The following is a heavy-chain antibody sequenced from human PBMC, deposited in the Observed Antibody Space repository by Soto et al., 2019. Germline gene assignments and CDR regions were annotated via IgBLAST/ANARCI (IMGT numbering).Heavy chain of an antibody. Sequence: SVKVSCKASGGTFSSYAISWVRQAPGQGLEWMGGIIPIFGTANYAQKFQGRVTITADESTSTAYMELSGLRSEDTAVYYCARESYYDSNHAFDIWGQGTMVTVSS. J-gene: IGHJ3*02. CDR2: IIPIFGTA. CDR3: ARESYYDSNHAFDI. V-gene: IGHV1-69*13. D-gene: IGHD3-22*01. CDR1: GGTFSSYA.